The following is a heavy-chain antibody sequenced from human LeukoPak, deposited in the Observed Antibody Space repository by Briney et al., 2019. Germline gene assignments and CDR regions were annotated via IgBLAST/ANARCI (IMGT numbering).Heavy chain of an antibody. CDR1: GFTFSSYT. CDR2: ISGSSRHK. D-gene: IGHD3-3*01. V-gene: IGHV3-21*01. CDR3: ARTANFGAGYYIDY. Sequence: GGSLRLSCAASGFTFSSYTMNWVRQAPGKGLKWVSSISGSSRHKYYADSVKGRFTISRDNAKNSLYLQMNSLRAEDTAVYYCARTANFGAGYYIDYWGQGTLVTVSS. J-gene: IGHJ4*02.